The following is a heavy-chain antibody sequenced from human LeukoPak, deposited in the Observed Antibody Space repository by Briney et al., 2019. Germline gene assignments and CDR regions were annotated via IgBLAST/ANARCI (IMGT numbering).Heavy chain of an antibody. CDR3: AKDFGTESMANDH. CDR2: RGSSSYT. D-gene: IGHD1-1*01. CDR1: GFTVSSNY. V-gene: IGHV3-66*03. Sequence: AGACLRLSCAASGFTVSSNYMSWVRQAPGKGREWVSCVRGSSSYTYYADSVKARFTISRDNSKNTLYLQMNSLRGEDTAMYFCAKDFGTESMANDHWGQGTLVTVSS. J-gene: IGHJ4*02.